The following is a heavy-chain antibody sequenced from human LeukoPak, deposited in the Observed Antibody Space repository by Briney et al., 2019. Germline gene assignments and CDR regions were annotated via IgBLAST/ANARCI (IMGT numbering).Heavy chain of an antibody. CDR2: IVVGSGNT. J-gene: IGHJ4*02. CDR3: AASPDYYDSSGYSYYFDY. D-gene: IGHD3-22*01. CDR1: GFTFTSSA. Sequence: ASVKVSCTASGFTFTSSAVQWMRQARGQRLEWIGWIVVGSGNTNYAQKFQERVTITRDMSTSTAYMELSSLRSEDTAVYYCAASPDYYDSSGYSYYFDYWGQGTLVTVSS. V-gene: IGHV1-58*01.